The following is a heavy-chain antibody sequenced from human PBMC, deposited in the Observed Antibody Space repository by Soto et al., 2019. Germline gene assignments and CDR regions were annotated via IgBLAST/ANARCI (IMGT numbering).Heavy chain of an antibody. V-gene: IGHV3-23*01. CDR1: GLTFSSYA. D-gene: IGHD3-10*01. J-gene: IGHJ5*02. Sequence: PGGSLRLSCAASGLTFSSYAMSWVRQAPGKGLEWVSAISGSGGSTYYADSVKGRFTISRDNSKNTLYLQMNSLRAEDTAVYYCAKRRGYYGSGSSPSWFDPWGQGTLVTVSS. CDR3: AKRRGYYGSGSSPSWFDP. CDR2: ISGSGGST.